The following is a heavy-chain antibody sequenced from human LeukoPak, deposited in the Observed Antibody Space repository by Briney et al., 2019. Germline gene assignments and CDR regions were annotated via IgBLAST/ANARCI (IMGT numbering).Heavy chain of an antibody. CDR2: IWYDGSNK. J-gene: IGHJ5*02. CDR1: GFTFSSYG. D-gene: IGHD4-17*01. Sequence: QPGGSLRLSCAASGFTFSSYGMHWVRQAPGKGLEWVALIWYDGSNKYYTDSVKGRLTISRDTSKNTLYLQINSLRVEDTAVYYCIVFGDSNHWGQGTLVTVSS. V-gene: IGHV3-33*01. CDR3: IVFGDSNH.